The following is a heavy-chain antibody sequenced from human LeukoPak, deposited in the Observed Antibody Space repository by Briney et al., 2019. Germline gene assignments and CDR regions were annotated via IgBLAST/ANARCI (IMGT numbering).Heavy chain of an antibody. CDR1: GFTFSTYA. J-gene: IGHJ4*02. V-gene: IGHV3-23*01. CDR2: ISGSGGST. Sequence: PGGSLRLSCAVSGFTFSTYAMTWVRQAPGKGLEWFSAISGSGGSTYYADSVKGRFTISRDNSKNTLYLQMNSLRAEDTAVDYCAKDLNSITMVRGVIITPYVCDYWRQGTLVTVSS. CDR3: AKDLNSITMVRGVIITPYVCDY. D-gene: IGHD3-10*01.